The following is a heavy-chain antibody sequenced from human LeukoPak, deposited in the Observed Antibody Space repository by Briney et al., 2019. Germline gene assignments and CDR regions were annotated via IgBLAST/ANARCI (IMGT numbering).Heavy chain of an antibody. J-gene: IGHJ4*02. CDR2: IYYSGST. CDR1: GGSISSSSYY. V-gene: IGHV4-61*05. Sequence: SETLSLTCTVSGGSISSSSYYWGWIRQPPGKGLEWIGYIYYSGSTNYNPSLKSRVTISVDTSKNQFSLKLSSVTAADTAVYYCARVVVNGDYAFDYWGQGTLVTVSS. D-gene: IGHD4-17*01. CDR3: ARVVVNGDYAFDY.